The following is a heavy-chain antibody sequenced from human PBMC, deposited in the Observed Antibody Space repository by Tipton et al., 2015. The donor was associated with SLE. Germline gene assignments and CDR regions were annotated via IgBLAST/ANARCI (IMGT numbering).Heavy chain of an antibody. CDR1: GGSISSYY. D-gene: IGHD3-3*01. V-gene: IGHV4-59*12. Sequence: TLSLTCTVSGGSISSYYWSWIRQPPGKGLEWIGYIYYSGSTNYNPSLKSRVTISVDTSKNQFSLKLSSVTAADTALYYCARGLTIFGVVITPFDYWGQGTLVTVSS. J-gene: IGHJ4*02. CDR2: IYYSGST. CDR3: ARGLTIFGVVITPFDY.